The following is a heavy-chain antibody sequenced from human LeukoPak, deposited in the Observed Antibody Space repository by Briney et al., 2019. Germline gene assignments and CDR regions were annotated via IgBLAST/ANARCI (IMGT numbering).Heavy chain of an antibody. CDR3: ARDSDSGYGPFAS. CDR1: GFTVSNNY. D-gene: IGHD5-12*01. V-gene: IGHV3-53*01. CDR2: IHSGGTT. Sequence: AGGSLRLSCAASGFTVSNNYMSWVRQAPGKGLEWVSVIHSGGTTNYADSVQGRFTISRDNSKTTVYLHMNSLRAEDTAVYYCARDSDSGYGPFASWGQGTLVTVPS. J-gene: IGHJ4*02.